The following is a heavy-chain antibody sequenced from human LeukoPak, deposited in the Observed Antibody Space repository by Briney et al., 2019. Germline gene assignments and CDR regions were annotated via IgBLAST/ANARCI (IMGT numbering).Heavy chain of an antibody. CDR1: GGSFSGYY. Sequence: SETLALTCYLYGGSFSGYYWSWIRQSLGKGLEWIGEINQIGNTNYIPSLKSRLTISIDTSNNQFSLNLTSVTAADTGVYYCARIRRPLRGYFDHWGQGTLVT. D-gene: IGHD3-16*01. V-gene: IGHV4-34*01. CDR3: ARIRRPLRGYFDH. J-gene: IGHJ4*02. CDR2: INQIGNT.